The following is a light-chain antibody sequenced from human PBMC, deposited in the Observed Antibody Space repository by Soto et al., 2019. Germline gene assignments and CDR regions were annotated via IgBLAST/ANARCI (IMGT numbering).Light chain of an antibody. CDR2: DVI. CDR1: SSDVGSSHL. Sequence: QSVLTQPASVSGSPGQSITISCTGTSSDVGSSHLVSWYQQHPGRAPKLMIFDVIKRPSGVSNRFSGSKSGNTASLTISGLQAEDEADYYCCSYAGSLVVFGGGTKVTVL. J-gene: IGLJ2*01. V-gene: IGLV2-23*02. CDR3: CSYAGSLVV.